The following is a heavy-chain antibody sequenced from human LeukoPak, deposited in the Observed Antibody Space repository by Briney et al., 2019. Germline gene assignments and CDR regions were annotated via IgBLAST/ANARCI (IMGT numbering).Heavy chain of an antibody. D-gene: IGHD3-22*01. J-gene: IGHJ4*02. V-gene: IGHV4-39*07. Sequence: SETLSLTCTVSGGSISSSSYYWGWIRQPQGKGLEWIGSIYYSGSTYYNPSLKSRVTISVDTSKNQFSLKLSSVTAADTAVYYCARTSSGYSDFDYWGQGTLVTVSS. CDR2: IYYSGST. CDR3: ARTSSGYSDFDY. CDR1: GGSISSSSYY.